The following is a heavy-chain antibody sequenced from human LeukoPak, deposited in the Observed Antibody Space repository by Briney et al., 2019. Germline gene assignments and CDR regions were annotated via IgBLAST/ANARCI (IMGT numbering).Heavy chain of an antibody. Sequence: GASVKVSCKASGGTFSSYAISWVRQAPGQGLEWMGGIIPIFGTANYAQKFQGRVTITADESTSTAYMELSSLRSEDTAVYYCARGLPKGYNWFDPWGQGTLVTVSS. V-gene: IGHV1-69*13. CDR2: IIPIFGTA. CDR3: ARGLPKGYNWFDP. CDR1: GGTFSSYA. J-gene: IGHJ5*02.